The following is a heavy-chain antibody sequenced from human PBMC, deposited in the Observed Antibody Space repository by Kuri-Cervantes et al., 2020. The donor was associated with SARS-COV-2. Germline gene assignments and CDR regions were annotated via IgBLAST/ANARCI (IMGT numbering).Heavy chain of an antibody. J-gene: IGHJ4*02. V-gene: IGHV3-48*01. CDR3: TSRPYYYDSSKVGATYYFDY. CDR2: ISSSTA. CDR1: GFTFSSYS. D-gene: IGHD3-22*01. Sequence: GGSLRLSCAASGFTFSSYSMSWVRQAPGKGLEWVSYISSSTAYYADSVKGRFTISRDNSKNTLYLQMNSLRAEDTAVYYCTSRPYYYDSSKVGATYYFDYWGQGTLVTVSS.